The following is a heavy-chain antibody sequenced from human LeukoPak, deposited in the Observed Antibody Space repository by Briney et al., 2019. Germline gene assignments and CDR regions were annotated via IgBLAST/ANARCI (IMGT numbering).Heavy chain of an antibody. J-gene: IGHJ5*02. CDR1: GYTFTSYG. V-gene: IGHV1-18*01. CDR3: ARWAGVVIINGWFDP. Sequence: GASVKASCKASGYTFTSYGISWVRQAPGQGLEWMGWISAYNGNTNYAQKLQGRVTMTTDTSTSTAYMELRSLRSDDTAVYYCARWAGVVIINGWFDPWGQGTLVTVSS. D-gene: IGHD3-3*01. CDR2: ISAYNGNT.